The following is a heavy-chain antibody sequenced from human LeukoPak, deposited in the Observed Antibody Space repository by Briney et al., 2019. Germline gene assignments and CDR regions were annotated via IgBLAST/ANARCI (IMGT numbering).Heavy chain of an antibody. CDR3: ARAKYSGSRTDY. D-gene: IGHD6-13*01. V-gene: IGHV4-34*01. Sequence: PSETLSLTCAVCSGSFSGYYWNWIRQPPGKGLEWIGEINHSGSTKYNPSLKSRVTISADTSKSQFSLKLSSVTAADTAVYYCARAKYSGSRTDYWGQGTLVTVSS. CDR2: INHSGST. J-gene: IGHJ4*02. CDR1: SGSFSGYY.